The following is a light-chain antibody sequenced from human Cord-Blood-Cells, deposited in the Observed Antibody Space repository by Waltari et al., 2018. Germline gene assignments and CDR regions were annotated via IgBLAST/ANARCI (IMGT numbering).Light chain of an antibody. CDR3: QKYNSAPLT. CDR1: QGISHY. CDR2: AAS. V-gene: IGKV1-27*01. J-gene: IGKJ3*01. Sequence: DIQMTQSPSSLSASVGDRVTITCRASQGISHYLAWYQQKPGKVPKLLIYAASNLQSGVPSRFSGSGSGTDFTLTISSLQPEDVATYYCQKYNSAPLTFGPGTKVDIK.